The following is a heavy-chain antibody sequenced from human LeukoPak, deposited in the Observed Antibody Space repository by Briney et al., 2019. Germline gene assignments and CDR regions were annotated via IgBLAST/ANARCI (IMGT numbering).Heavy chain of an antibody. V-gene: IGHV3-21*01. CDR1: GFTFSSYS. CDR2: ISSSSSYI. J-gene: IGHJ6*02. CDR3: ARDRYSSSWYSIYYYGMDV. Sequence: GGSLRLSCAASGFTFSSYSMTWVRQAPGKGLEWVSSISSSSSYIYYADSVKGRFTISRDNAKNSLYLQMYSLRAEDTAVYYCARDRYSSSWYSIYYYGMDVWGQGTTVTVSS. D-gene: IGHD6-13*01.